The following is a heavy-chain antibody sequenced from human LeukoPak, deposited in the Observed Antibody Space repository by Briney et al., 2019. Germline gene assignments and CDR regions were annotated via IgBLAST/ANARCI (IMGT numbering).Heavy chain of an antibody. CDR2: IYYSGTT. Sequence: SETLSLTCTVSGGSISSYYWTWIRQPPGKGLEWIGIIYYSGTTNYNPSLKSRVTISVDSSKNQFSLKLSSVTAADTAVYYCARGLGGSWYYFDYWGQGALVTVSS. CDR1: GGSISSYY. CDR3: ARGLGGSWYYFDY. D-gene: IGHD6-13*01. J-gene: IGHJ4*02. V-gene: IGHV4-59*01.